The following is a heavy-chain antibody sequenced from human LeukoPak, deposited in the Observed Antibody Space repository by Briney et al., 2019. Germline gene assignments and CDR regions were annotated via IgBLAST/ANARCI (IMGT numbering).Heavy chain of an antibody. CDR1: GFTFSRFW. Sequence: GGSLRLSCAASGFTFSRFWMHWVRQALGKGLVWVSRINTDGSNTIYADSVKGRFTISRDNAKNTLYLQMNSLRAEDTAVYYCATDQSIAGPTTADYWGQGTLVTVSS. CDR3: ATDQSIAGPTTADY. J-gene: IGHJ4*02. D-gene: IGHD1-26*01. V-gene: IGHV3-74*01. CDR2: INTDGSNT.